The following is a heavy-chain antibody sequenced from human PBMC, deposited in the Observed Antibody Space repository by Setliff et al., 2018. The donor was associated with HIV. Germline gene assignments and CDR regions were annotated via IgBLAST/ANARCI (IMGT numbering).Heavy chain of an antibody. V-gene: IGHV3-74*01. Sequence: SGGSLRLSCAASGFTLSDHWMHWVRQVPGKGLVWVSRTNNDGSITNYADFVKGRFTMSRDNSKNTLYLEMASLRVEDTAVYYCAREELSAFSYGDRYWYFSLWGRGTLVTVSS. J-gene: IGHJ2*01. CDR1: GFTLSDHW. CDR2: TNNDGSIT. CDR3: AREELSAFSYGDRYWYFSL. D-gene: IGHD3-16*01.